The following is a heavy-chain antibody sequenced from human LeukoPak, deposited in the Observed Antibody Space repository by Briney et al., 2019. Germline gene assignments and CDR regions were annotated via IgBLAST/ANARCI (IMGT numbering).Heavy chain of an antibody. J-gene: IGHJ4*02. CDR2: INLDGTEE. D-gene: IGHD3-16*01. V-gene: IGHV3-7*02. CDR1: GFVFSTYC. Sequence: GGSLRLSCAASGFVFSTYCMTWVRQAPGKGLEWVANINLDGTEENYVDSSPQGRFTLSRDNAKNSLYLQMTSLRVGDTAGYYCASGRHDSLHLGQGTLVTVP. CDR3: ASGRHDSLH.